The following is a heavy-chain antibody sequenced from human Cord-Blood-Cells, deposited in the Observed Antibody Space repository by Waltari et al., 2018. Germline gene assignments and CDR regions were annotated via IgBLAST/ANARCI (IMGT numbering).Heavy chain of an antibody. J-gene: IGHJ4*02. D-gene: IGHD6-13*01. CDR3: ATGDLAAAGTSPFDY. CDR1: ELS. Sequence: ELSMHRVRQAPGKGLEWMGGFDPEDGETIYAQKFQGRVTMTEDTSTDTAYMELSSLRSEDTAVYYCATGDLAAAGTSPFDYWGQGTLVTVSS. V-gene: IGHV1-24*01. CDR2: FDPEDGET.